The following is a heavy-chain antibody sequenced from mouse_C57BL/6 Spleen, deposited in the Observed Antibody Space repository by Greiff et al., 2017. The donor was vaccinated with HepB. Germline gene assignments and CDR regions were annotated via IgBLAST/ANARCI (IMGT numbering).Heavy chain of an antibody. CDR3: ARGEPVITTVVAGFDY. CDR2: IDPNSGGT. Sequence: QVQLQQPGAELVKPGASVKLSCKASGYTFTSYWMHWVKQRPGRGLEWIGRIDPNSGGTKYNEKFKSKATLTVDKPSSTAYMQLSSLTSEDSAVYYCARGEPVITTVVAGFDYWGQGTTLTVSS. V-gene: IGHV1-72*01. J-gene: IGHJ2*01. CDR1: GYTFTSYW. D-gene: IGHD1-1*01.